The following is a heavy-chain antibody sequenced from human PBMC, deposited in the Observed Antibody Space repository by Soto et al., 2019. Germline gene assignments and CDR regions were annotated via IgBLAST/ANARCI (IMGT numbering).Heavy chain of an antibody. J-gene: IGHJ4*02. CDR3: ASPGNPLDY. CDR2: IIPIFGTA. V-gene: IGHV1-69*05. Sequence: GASVKVSCKASGGTFSSYAISWVRQAPGQGLEWMGGIIPIFGTANYADSVKGRFTISRDNFKNTLFLHMNSLRAEDTAVYYCASPGNPLDYWGQGTLVTVSS. D-gene: IGHD1-1*01. CDR1: GGTFSSYA.